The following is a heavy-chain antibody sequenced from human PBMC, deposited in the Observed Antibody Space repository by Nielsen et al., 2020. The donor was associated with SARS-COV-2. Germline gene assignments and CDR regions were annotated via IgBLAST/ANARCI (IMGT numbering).Heavy chain of an antibody. CDR3: ASLITMVRGVGIYGMDV. J-gene: IGHJ6*02. CDR2: ISWNSSSI. V-gene: IGHV3-9*01. D-gene: IGHD3-10*01. Sequence: SLKISCAASGFTFDDYAMHWVRQAPGKGLEWVSGISWNSSSIGYADSVKGRFTISRDNAKNSLYLQMNSLRAEDTALYYCASLITMVRGVGIYGMDVWGQGTTVTVSS. CDR1: GFTFDDYA.